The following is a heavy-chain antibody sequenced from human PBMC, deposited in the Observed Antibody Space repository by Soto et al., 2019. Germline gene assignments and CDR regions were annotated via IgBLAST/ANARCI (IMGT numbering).Heavy chain of an antibody. J-gene: IGHJ6*02. Sequence: QVHLVASGGGVVQPGRSLRPSCATSGFTFSSYGMHWVRQAPGKGLEWVALISYDGSQKYYADSVKGRFTISRDNSKTTLYLQMNSLRAEDTAVYYCAKDLVGGVRYCDGMDVWGQGTTVTVSS. V-gene: IGHV3-30*18. CDR1: GFTFSSYG. CDR3: AKDLVGGVRYCDGMDV. CDR2: ISYDGSQK. D-gene: IGHD1-26*01.